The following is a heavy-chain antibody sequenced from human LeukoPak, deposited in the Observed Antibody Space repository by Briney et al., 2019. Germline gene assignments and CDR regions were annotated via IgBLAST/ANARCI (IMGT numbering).Heavy chain of an antibody. V-gene: IGHV1-2*04. Sequence: ASVKASCKASGYTFTGYYMHWVRQAPGQGLEWMGWINPNSGGTNYAQKFQGWVTMTRDTSISTAYMELSRLRSDDTAVYYCARDPGYCSGGSCYNFDYWGQGTLVTVSS. D-gene: IGHD2-15*01. CDR3: ARDPGYCSGGSCYNFDY. CDR1: GYTFTGYY. CDR2: INPNSGGT. J-gene: IGHJ4*02.